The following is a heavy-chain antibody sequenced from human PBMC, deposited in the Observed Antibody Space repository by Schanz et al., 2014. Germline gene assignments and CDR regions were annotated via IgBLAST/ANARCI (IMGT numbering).Heavy chain of an antibody. CDR2: ISGSGGST. V-gene: IGHV3-23*01. CDR3: ARGRVLES. J-gene: IGHJ5*02. Sequence: EVQLLESGGGLVEPGGSLRLSCAASGFSFSSYAMGWVRQAPGKGLEWVSAISGSGGSTYYADSVKGRFTISRDNAKNSLFLQMNSLRAEDTAVYYCARGRVLESWGQGTLVTVAS. CDR1: GFSFSSYA. D-gene: IGHD1-1*01.